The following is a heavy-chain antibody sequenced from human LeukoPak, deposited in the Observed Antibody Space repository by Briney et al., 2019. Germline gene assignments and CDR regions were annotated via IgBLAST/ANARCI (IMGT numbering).Heavy chain of an antibody. V-gene: IGHV4-34*01. J-gene: IGHJ5*02. D-gene: IGHD2-15*01. Sequence: PSETLSLTCAVDGGSLSAYYWSWICQPPGKGLEWIGGINHSGSTNYNPSLKRGVAMSVDTYKNQFSLKLSSVTATDTAVYDCARGSVVVVAATQCPRRPLKFDPWGQGTLVTVSS. CDR2: INHSGST. CDR3: ARGSVVVVAATQCPRRPLKFDP. CDR1: GGSLSAYY.